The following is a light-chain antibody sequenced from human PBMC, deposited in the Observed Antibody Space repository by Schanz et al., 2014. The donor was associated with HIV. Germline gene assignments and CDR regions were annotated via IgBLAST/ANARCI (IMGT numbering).Light chain of an antibody. CDR2: VHD. Sequence: FMLTQPHSVSESPGKTVAISCTRSSGSIAGDSVQWYQHRPGSAPSLVIRVHDQRPLHVPDRFSGSIDRSSNSASLIISRLETDDEADYFCHSSDGLSLGVFGGGTKLTVL. CDR3: HSSDGLSLGV. CDR1: SGSIAGDS. V-gene: IGLV6-57*04. J-gene: IGLJ3*02.